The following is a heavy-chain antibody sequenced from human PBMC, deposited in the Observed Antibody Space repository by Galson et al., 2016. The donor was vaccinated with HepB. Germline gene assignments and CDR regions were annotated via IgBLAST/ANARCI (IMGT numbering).Heavy chain of an antibody. CDR2: IWYDGSDK. CDR1: GFIFSSYG. V-gene: IGHV3-33*01. J-gene: IGHJ4*02. CDR3: AREDGYSTYNFDS. Sequence: SLRLSCAASGFIFSSYGMHWVRQAPGKGLEWVAVIWYDGSDKYYADSVKGRFTISRDNSKNTLYLQMNSLRAEDTAVYYCAREDGYSTYNFDSWGRGTLVTVSS. D-gene: IGHD5-24*01.